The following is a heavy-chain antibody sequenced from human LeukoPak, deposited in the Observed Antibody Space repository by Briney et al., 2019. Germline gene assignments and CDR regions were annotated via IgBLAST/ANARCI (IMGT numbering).Heavy chain of an antibody. V-gene: IGHV3-66*01. Sequence: GGSLRLSCAVSGFTVSSNYMSWVRQAPGRGLEWVSVIYSGGDTYYADSVKGRFTISRDNLKNTPYLQMNSLRAEDTAVYYCVRNRGAYYYDTGYWGQGTLVTVSS. CDR1: GFTVSSNY. CDR2: IYSGGDT. CDR3: VRNRGAYYYDTGY. D-gene: IGHD3-16*01. J-gene: IGHJ4*02.